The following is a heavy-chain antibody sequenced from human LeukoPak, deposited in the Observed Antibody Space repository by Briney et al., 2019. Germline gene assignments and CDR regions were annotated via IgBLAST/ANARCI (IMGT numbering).Heavy chain of an antibody. D-gene: IGHD2-15*01. CDR2: ISWNSGSI. CDR3: AKEDCSGGSCYLCD. V-gene: IGHV3-9*01. J-gene: IGHJ4*02. CDR1: GFTFDDYA. Sequence: GRSLRLSCAASGFTFDDYAMHWVRHAPGKGLEWVSGISWNSGSIGYADSVKGRFTISRDNAKNSLYLQMNSLRAEDTALYYCAKEDCSGGSCYLCDWGQGTLVTVSS.